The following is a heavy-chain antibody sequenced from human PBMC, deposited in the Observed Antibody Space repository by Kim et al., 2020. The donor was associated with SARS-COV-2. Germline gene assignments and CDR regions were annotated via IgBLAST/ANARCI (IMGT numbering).Heavy chain of an antibody. CDR1: GGTFSSYA. CDR2: IIPILGIA. Sequence: SVKVSCKASGGTFSSYAISWVRQAPGQGLEWMGRIIPILGIANYAQKFQGRVTITADKSTSTAYMELSSLRSEDTAVYYCARSDIVVVVAATLDGVSMDVWGQGTTVTVSS. CDR3: ARSDIVVVVAATLDGVSMDV. J-gene: IGHJ6*02. V-gene: IGHV1-69*04. D-gene: IGHD2-15*01.